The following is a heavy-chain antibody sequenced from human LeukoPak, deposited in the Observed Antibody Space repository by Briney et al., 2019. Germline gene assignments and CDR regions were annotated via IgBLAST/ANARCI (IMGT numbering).Heavy chain of an antibody. J-gene: IGHJ5*02. CDR1: GYTFTGYY. CDR2: INPNSGCT. Sequence: ASVKVSCKASGYTFTGYYLHWVRPAPGQGLEWMGWINPNSGCTNYAQKFQGRVTMTRDTSISTAYMELRRLRADDTAVYYCARGPCCSGGSCDSKNWFDPWGQGTLVTVSS. CDR3: ARGPCCSGGSCDSKNWFDP. V-gene: IGHV1-2*02. D-gene: IGHD2-15*01.